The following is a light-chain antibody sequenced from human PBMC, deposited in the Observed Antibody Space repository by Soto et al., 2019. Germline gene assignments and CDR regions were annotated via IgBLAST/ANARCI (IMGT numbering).Light chain of an antibody. CDR3: QQSYDMPWT. CDR2: AAY. J-gene: IGKJ1*01. CDR1: QNISSY. V-gene: IGKV1-39*01. Sequence: DIQMTQSPSSLSASVGDTVTITCRASQNISSYLTWYQQKPGKAPKLLIYAAYNLQSGVPSRFSGSGSGTDFTLTISSLQPEDFAAYYCQQSYDMPWTFGQGTKVDIK.